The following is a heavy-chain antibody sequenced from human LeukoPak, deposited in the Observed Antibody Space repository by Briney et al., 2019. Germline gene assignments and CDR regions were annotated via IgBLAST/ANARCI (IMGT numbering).Heavy chain of an antibody. J-gene: IGHJ5*02. Sequence: GASLKISCKGSGSRFTSYWIGWVRPMPGKGLEWMGIIYPGDSDTRYSPSFQGQVTISADKSISTAYLQWSSLKASDTAMYYCARFSIAAAGSWFDPWGQGTLVTVSS. CDR1: GSRFTSYW. V-gene: IGHV5-51*01. CDR2: IYPGDSDT. D-gene: IGHD6-13*01. CDR3: ARFSIAAAGSWFDP.